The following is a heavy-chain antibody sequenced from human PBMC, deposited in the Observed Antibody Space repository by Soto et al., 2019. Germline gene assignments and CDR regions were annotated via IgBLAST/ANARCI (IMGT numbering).Heavy chain of an antibody. CDR3: ARVPQLVVFDS. V-gene: IGHV4-59*01. CDR2: IYNTGST. J-gene: IGHJ4*02. D-gene: IGHD6-6*01. CDR1: GASINTYY. Sequence: SETLSLTCTVSGASINTYYWSWIRQPPGKGLEWIGYIYNTGSTNYNPSLKSRVTISIDTPKNQFSLKLTSVTAADTAVYYCARVPQLVVFDSWGQGTLVTVSS.